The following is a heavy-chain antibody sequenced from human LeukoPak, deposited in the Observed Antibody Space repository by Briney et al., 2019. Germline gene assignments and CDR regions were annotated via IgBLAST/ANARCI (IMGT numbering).Heavy chain of an antibody. J-gene: IGHJ4*02. CDR1: GFTFSIYA. D-gene: IGHD3-22*01. CDR2: ISGSGGST. CDR3: AKDHYSDSTRQFDY. Sequence: GGSLRLSCAASGFTFSIYAMGWVRQAPGKGLEWVSAISGSGGSTYYADSVKGRFTISRDTSKNTLYLQMNSLRAEDTAVYYCAKDHYSDSTRQFDYWGQGTLVTVSS. V-gene: IGHV3-23*01.